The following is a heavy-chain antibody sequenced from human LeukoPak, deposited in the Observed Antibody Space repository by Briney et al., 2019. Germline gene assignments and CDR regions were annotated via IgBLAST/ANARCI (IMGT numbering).Heavy chain of an antibody. CDR3: ARDLAIVVVTAIDTPYYFDY. CDR1: GGSISSYY. CDR2: IYTSGST. D-gene: IGHD2-21*02. V-gene: IGHV4-4*07. Sequence: SETLSLTCTVSGGSISSYYWSWIRQPAGKGLEWIGRIYTSGSTNYNPSLKSRVTMSVDTSKNQFSLKLSSVTAADTAVYYCARDLAIVVVTAIDTPYYFDYWGQGTLVTVSS. J-gene: IGHJ4*02.